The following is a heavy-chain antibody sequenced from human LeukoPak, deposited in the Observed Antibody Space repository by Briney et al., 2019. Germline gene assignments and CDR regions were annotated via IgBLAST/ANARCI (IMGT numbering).Heavy chain of an antibody. J-gene: IGHJ4*02. CDR3: ARVTGGSGSYYSPLHYYFGY. CDR2: IYYSGST. CDR1: GDSISSGGYY. Sequence: SQTLSLTCTVSGDSISSGGYYWSWIRQPPGKGLEWIGYIYYSGSTYYNPSLKSRVTISVDTSKNQFSLKLSSVTAADTAVYYCARVTGGSGSYYSPLHYYFGYWGQGTLVTVSS. V-gene: IGHV4-30-4*01. D-gene: IGHD3-10*01.